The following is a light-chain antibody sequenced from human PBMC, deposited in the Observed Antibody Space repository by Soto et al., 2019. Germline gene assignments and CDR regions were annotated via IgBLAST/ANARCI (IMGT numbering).Light chain of an antibody. J-gene: IGKJ1*01. Sequence: EIVLTQSPGTLSLSPGEGATLSCRASQSVTGSYLAWYQQKPGQAPRLLIYGASSGATGIPDRFSGSGSGADFTLTISRLEPEDFAVYFCQQYGSSPPTFGQGTKVEMK. CDR2: GAS. CDR3: QQYGSSPPT. V-gene: IGKV3-20*01. CDR1: QSVTGSY.